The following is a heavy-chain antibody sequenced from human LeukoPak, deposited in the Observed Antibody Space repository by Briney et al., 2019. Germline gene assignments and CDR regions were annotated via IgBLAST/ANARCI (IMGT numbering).Heavy chain of an antibody. CDR1: GASFSGGSFSGYS. J-gene: IGHJ4*02. CDR3: ARGAISSGWYFDY. D-gene: IGHD6-19*01. CDR2: ITNSGDT. V-gene: IGHV4-34*01. Sequence: SETLSLTCIVHGASFSGGSFSGYSWTWIRQPPGKGSEWIGQITNSGDTDYNPSLKSRVTISVDTSKNQFSLKLSSVTAADTAVYYCARGAISSGWYFDYWGQGTLVTVSS.